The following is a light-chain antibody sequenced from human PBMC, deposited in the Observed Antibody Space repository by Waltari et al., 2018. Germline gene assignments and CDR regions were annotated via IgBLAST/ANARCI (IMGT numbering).Light chain of an antibody. J-gene: IGLJ3*02. Sequence: QSVLTQPPSASGTPGQGGTISCSGSASNIGGNLVNWYQQLPGKAPKHLIYRSALRPSGVPDRFSGSKSGTSASLAISGLQSEDEADYFCASWDDSLNGHWVFGGGTKVTVL. CDR3: ASWDDSLNGHWV. CDR2: RSA. CDR1: ASNIGGNL. V-gene: IGLV1-44*01.